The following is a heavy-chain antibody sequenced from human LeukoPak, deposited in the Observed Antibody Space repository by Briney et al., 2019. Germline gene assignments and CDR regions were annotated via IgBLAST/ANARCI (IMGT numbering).Heavy chain of an antibody. J-gene: IGHJ6*02. Sequence: SETLSLTCSVSGGSVSSGTYYWSWIRQPPGKGLEWIGYIYYSGSTNYNPSLKSRVTILVDTSKNQFSLKLSSVTAADTALYYCARHARATYYYYGMDVWGQGTTVTVSS. CDR1: GGSVSSGTYY. V-gene: IGHV4-61*01. CDR3: ARHARATYYYYGMDV. CDR2: IYYSGST.